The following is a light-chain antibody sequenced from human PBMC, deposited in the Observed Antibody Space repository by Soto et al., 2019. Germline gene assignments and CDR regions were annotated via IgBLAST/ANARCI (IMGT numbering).Light chain of an antibody. J-gene: IGKJ3*01. CDR3: QKYNSAPLT. Sequence: DIQMTQSPSSLSASVGDRVTITCRASQGISNYLAWYQQKPGKVPKLLIYDAYTLQSGVPSRFSGSGSGTDFILTISSLQPEGGVTYFCQKYNSAPLTFGAGTKVDIK. CDR2: DAY. CDR1: QGISNY. V-gene: IGKV1-27*01.